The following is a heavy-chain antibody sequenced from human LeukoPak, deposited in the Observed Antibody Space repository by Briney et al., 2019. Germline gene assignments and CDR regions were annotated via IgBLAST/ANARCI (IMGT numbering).Heavy chain of an antibody. J-gene: IGHJ3*01. V-gene: IGHV3-7*03. CDR2: INSDGSEG. Sequence: AGGSLRLSCAVSGFTFSGIWMRWSRQAPGKGLECVASINSDGSEGYYADVVKGRFTISRDNAKNSLYLQINSLRAEHTAVYYCARSSYSSSSSVWGQGTMVTVSS. CDR1: GFTFSGIW. CDR3: ARSSYSSSSSV. D-gene: IGHD6-6*01.